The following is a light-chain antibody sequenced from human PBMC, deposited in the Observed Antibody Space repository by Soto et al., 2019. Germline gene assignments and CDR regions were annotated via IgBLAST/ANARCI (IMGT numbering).Light chain of an antibody. J-gene: IGLJ1*01. CDR2: DVT. V-gene: IGLV2-11*01. CDR1: STDIGGHNY. Sequence: QSALTQPRSVPDYPGQSVTISCTGTSTDIGGHNYVSWYQQHPGKAPKLMIYDVTKRPSGVPDRFSGSKSGNTASLTISGLQAEDEADYYCCSSAGTYTSVFGTGTKVTVL. CDR3: CSSAGTYTSV.